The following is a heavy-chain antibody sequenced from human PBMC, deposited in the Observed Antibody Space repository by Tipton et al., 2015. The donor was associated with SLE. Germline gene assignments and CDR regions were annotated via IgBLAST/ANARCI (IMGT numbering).Heavy chain of an antibody. J-gene: IGHJ6*02. CDR2: INHSGST. CDR1: GGSFSGYY. V-gene: IGHV4-34*01. Sequence: TLSLTCAVYGGSFSGYYWSWIRQPPGKGLEWIGEINHSGSTNYNPSLKSRVTISVDTPKNQFSLKLSSATAADTAVYYCARGRRIIVVVVAAPDKGMDVWGQGTTVTVSS. D-gene: IGHD2-15*01. CDR3: ARGRRIIVVVVAAPDKGMDV.